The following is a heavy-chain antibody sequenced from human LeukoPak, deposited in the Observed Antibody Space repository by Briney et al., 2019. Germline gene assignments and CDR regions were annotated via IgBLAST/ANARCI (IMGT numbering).Heavy chain of an antibody. V-gene: IGHV4-61*02. Sequence: SETLSLTCTVSGGSISSGSYYWSWTRQPAGKGLEWIGRIYTSGSTNYNPSLKSRVTISVDTSKNQFSLKLSSVTAADTAVYYCARDGSGSYSSVYFDYWGQGTLVTVSS. D-gene: IGHD1-26*01. J-gene: IGHJ4*02. CDR3: ARDGSGSYSSVYFDY. CDR1: GGSISSGSYY. CDR2: IYTSGST.